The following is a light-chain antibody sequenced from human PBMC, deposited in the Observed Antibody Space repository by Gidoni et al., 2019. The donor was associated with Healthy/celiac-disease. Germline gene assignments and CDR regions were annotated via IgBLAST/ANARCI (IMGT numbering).Light chain of an antibody. V-gene: IGKV1-39*01. CDR1: QSMSSY. CDR2: AAS. Sequence: DIQMTQSPSSLSASVGDRVTITCRASQSMSSYLKWYQQKPGKAPKLLIYAASSLQSGVPSRFSGSGSGTDFTLTISSLQPEDFATYYCQQSYSTLLWTFGQGTKVEIK. J-gene: IGKJ1*01. CDR3: QQSYSTLLWT.